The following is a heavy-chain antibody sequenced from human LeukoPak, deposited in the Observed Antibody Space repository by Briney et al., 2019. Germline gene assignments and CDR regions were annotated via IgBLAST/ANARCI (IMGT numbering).Heavy chain of an antibody. CDR3: ARASTLRTGDAH. D-gene: IGHD7-27*01. V-gene: IGHV3-66*01. Sequence: GGSLRLSCAASGFTISSNYMSWVRQAPRKALEWISVIYTGGSTSYADSVKGRFTISRDSSTNTLFLQMNSLRAEDTAVYYCARASTLRTGDAHWGQGTLVTVSS. J-gene: IGHJ4*02. CDR2: IYTGGST. CDR1: GFTISSNY.